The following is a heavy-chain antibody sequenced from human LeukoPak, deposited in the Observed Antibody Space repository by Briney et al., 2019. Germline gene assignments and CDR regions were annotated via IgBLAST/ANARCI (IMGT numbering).Heavy chain of an antibody. CDR1: GGSFSGYY. CDR3: AGHHPRNTVDF. Sequence: SETLSLTCAVYGGSFSGYYWSWIRQPPGKGLEWIGELNHSGSTNYNPSLKSRVTISVDTSKNQFSLKLSSVTAADTAVYYCAGHHPRNTVDFWGQGTLVTVSS. V-gene: IGHV4-34*01. J-gene: IGHJ4*02. CDR2: LNHSGST. D-gene: IGHD2/OR15-2a*01.